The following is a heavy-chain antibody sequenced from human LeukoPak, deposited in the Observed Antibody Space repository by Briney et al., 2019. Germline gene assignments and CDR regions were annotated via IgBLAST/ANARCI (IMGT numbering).Heavy chain of an antibody. CDR3: ARDNRRYFDWYVSGGMDV. V-gene: IGHV4-61*01. J-gene: IGHJ6*02. D-gene: IGHD3-9*01. CDR1: GGSVSSGSYY. CDR2: IYYSGST. Sequence: SETLSLTCTVSGGSVSSGSYYWSWIRQPPGKGLEWIGYIYYSGSTNYNPSLKSRVTISVDTSKNQFSLKLSSVTAADTAVYYCARDNRRYFDWYVSGGMDVWGQGTTVTVSS.